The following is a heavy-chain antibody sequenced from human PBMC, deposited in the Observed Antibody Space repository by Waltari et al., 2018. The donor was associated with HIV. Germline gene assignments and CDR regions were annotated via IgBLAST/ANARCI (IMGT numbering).Heavy chain of an antibody. V-gene: IGHV7-4-1*01. CDR3: ARDLHWYSRRGYYDERKLEH. D-gene: IGHD3-22*01. J-gene: IGHJ4*02. Sequence: QVQLVQSGSELRKPGSSVKVSCRASGYSFIILTTHWVRQAPGQGPEWMEWIHTDTGNPTYAQGFKGRFVFSLDTSVNTSYLQLYSLKADDTAVYFCARDLHWYSRRGYYDERKLEHWGQETLVTVSA. CDR1: GYSFIILT. CDR2: IHTDTGNP.